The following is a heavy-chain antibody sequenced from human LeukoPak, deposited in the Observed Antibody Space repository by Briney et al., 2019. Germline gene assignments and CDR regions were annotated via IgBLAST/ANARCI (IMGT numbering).Heavy chain of an antibody. CDR3: AKRRYDSSGHFDS. V-gene: IGHV3-23*01. D-gene: IGHD3-22*01. CDR2: ISGSGSYT. J-gene: IGHJ4*02. Sequence: GGSLRLSCAASGFTFSSYAMTWVRQAPGKGLEWVSGISGSGSYTDYADSVKGRFTISKDISKNTLYMRMSSLRAEDTAVYFCAKRRYDSSGHFDSWGQGTLVTVSS. CDR1: GFTFSSYA.